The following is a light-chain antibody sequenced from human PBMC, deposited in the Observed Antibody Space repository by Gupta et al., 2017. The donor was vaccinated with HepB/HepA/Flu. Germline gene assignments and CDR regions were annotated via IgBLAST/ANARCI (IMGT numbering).Light chain of an antibody. CDR1: QSVSSN. CDR2: DAS. V-gene: IGKV3-15*01. J-gene: IGKJ1*01. Sequence: EIVMTQSPATLSVSPGERATLSCRASQSVSSNLAWYQRRPGQAPRLLIYDASTSATGIPDRFSCSGYGXDFTLTXSSRQYEDFAVYYCQQYSHLWTFGXGTKVEIK. CDR3: QQYSHLWT.